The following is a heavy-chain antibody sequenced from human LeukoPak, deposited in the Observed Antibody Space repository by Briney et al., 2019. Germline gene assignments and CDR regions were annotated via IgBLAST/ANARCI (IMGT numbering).Heavy chain of an antibody. D-gene: IGHD3-22*01. V-gene: IGHV4-61*01. CDR3: ARTISGYRPSDV. J-gene: IGHJ6*02. Sequence: PSETLSLTCAVSGGYVNRGTFFWTWIRKPPGKGLEWIGYISNSGSTNYHPSLKSRVTISSDTSKTQFTLKLTSVTAADTAVYYCARTISGYRPSDVWGQGTTVTVSS. CDR1: GGYVNRGTFF. CDR2: ISNSGST.